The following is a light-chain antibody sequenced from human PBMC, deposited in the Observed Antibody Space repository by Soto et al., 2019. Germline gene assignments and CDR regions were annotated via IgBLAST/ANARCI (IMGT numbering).Light chain of an antibody. V-gene: IGLV1-40*01. CDR1: SSNIGAGYD. CDR3: QYYGRSVYV. Sequence: QSVLTQPPSVSGAPGQRVTISCTGSSSNIGAGYDVHWYQQLPGTAPKLLIYGNSNRPSGVPDRFSGSKSGTSASLAITGLEAEDEADYHCQYYGRSVYVFGTGTKLTVL. CDR2: GNS. J-gene: IGLJ1*01.